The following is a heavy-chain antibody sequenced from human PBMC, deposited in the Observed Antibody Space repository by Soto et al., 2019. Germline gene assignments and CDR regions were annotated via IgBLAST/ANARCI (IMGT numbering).Heavy chain of an antibody. D-gene: IGHD3-22*01. J-gene: IGHJ3*02. CDR3: ARATYYYDGSGYYYVDAFDI. V-gene: IGHV3-64*01. CDR1: GFTFSSYA. Sequence: EVQLVESGGGLVQPGGSLRLSCAASGFTFSSYAMHWVRQAPGKGLEYVSAISSNGGSTYYANSVKGRFTISRDNSKNTLYLQMGSLRAEDMAVYYCARATYYYDGSGYYYVDAFDIWGQGTMVTVSS. CDR2: ISSNGGST.